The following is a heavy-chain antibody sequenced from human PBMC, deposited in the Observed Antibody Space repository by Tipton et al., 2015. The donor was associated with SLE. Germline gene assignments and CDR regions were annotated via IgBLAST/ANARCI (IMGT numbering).Heavy chain of an antibody. CDR3: AKFGNWGDLFFDH. D-gene: IGHD7-27*01. Sequence: SLRLSCTTSGFTFSYFTMNWVRQTPGKGLEWVGLIRSKDYRGTTEYAASVKDRFTISRDDYKGIAYLQMNNLRPEDTAVYYCAKFGNWGDLFFDHWGQGTLVTVSS. CDR1: GFTFSYFT. V-gene: IGHV3-49*04. J-gene: IGHJ4*02. CDR2: IRSKDYRGTT.